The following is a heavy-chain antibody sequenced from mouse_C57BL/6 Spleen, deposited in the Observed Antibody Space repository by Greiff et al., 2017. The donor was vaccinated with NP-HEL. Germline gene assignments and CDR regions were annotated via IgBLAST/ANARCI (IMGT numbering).Heavy chain of an antibody. J-gene: IGHJ2*01. D-gene: IGHD2-3*01. CDR3: ATYDGLPLGY. Sequence: VQLQQPGAELVKPGASVQMSCKASGYTFTSYWITWVKQRPGQGLAWIGDIYPGSGSTTSNEKFKSKATLTVDTSSSTAYMQLSSLTSEDSAVYYCATYDGLPLGYWGQGTTLTVSS. CDR1: GYTFTSYW. V-gene: IGHV1-55*01. CDR2: IYPGSGST.